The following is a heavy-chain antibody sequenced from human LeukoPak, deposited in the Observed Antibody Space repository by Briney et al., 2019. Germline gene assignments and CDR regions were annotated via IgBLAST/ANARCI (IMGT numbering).Heavy chain of an antibody. V-gene: IGHV3-7*01. J-gene: IGHJ4*02. D-gene: IGHD3-22*01. CDR1: GFTFSSYW. CDR3: ARGYLREYYYDSSGYSDY. Sequence: PGGSLRLSCAASGFTFSSYWMSWVRQAPGKGLEWVANIKQDGSEKYYPDSVKGRFTISRDNAKNSLYLQMNSLRAEDTAVYYCARGYLREYYYDSSGYSDYWGQGTLVTVSS. CDR2: IKQDGSEK.